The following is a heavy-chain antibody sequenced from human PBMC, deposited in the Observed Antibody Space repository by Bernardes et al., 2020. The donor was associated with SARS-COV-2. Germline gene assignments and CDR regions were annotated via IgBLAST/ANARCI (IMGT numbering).Heavy chain of an antibody. Sequence: GGSLRLSCAASGFTFDDYTMHWVRQAPGKGLEWVSLISWDGGSKYYADSVKGRFTISRDNSKNSLYLQMNSLRTEDTALYYCAKDVDRGYCSSTSCYPDYWGQGTLVTVSS. V-gene: IGHV3-43*01. J-gene: IGHJ4*02. CDR1: GFTFDDYT. CDR3: AKDVDRGYCSSTSCYPDY. CDR2: ISWDGGSK. D-gene: IGHD2-2*01.